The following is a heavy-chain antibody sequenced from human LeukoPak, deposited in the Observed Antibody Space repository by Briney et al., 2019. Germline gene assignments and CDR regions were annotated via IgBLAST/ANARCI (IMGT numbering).Heavy chain of an antibody. J-gene: IGHJ4*02. Sequence: KNSETLSLTCTVSGGSISSGSYYWSWIRQPAGKGLEWIGRIYTSGSTNYNPSLKSRVTISVDTSKNQFSLKLSSVTAADTAVYCCARDPNSSGYYGIDYWGQGTLVTVSS. V-gene: IGHV4-61*02. D-gene: IGHD3-22*01. CDR3: ARDPNSSGYYGIDY. CDR1: GGSISSGSYY. CDR2: IYTSGST.